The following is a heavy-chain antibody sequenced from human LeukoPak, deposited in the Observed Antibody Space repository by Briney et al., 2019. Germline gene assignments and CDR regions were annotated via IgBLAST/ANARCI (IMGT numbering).Heavy chain of an antibody. D-gene: IGHD4-23*01. J-gene: IGHJ3*02. CDR1: GDSISSSSYY. V-gene: IGHV4-39*07. CDR2: IYYSGST. Sequence: PSETLSLTCTVSGDSISSSSYYWGWIRQPPGKELEWIGSIYYSGSTYYNPSLNSRVTISVDTSKNQFSLKLSSVTAADTAVYYCARDYLGGNPDAFDIWGQGAMVTVSS. CDR3: ARDYLGGNPDAFDI.